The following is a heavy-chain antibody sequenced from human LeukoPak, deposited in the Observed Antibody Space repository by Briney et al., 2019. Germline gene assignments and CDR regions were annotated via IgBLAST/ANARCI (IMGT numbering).Heavy chain of an antibody. D-gene: IGHD3-22*01. J-gene: IGHJ4*02. CDR2: IIPIFGTA. CDR1: GGTFSSYA. Sequence: SVKVSCKASGGTFSSYAISWVRQAPGQGLGWMGGIIPIFGTANYAQKFQGRVTITADESTSTAYMELSSLRSEDTAVYYCARDFDSSGYYYFNPAPTGYWGQGTLVTVSS. CDR3: ARDFDSSGYYYFNPAPTGY. V-gene: IGHV1-69*13.